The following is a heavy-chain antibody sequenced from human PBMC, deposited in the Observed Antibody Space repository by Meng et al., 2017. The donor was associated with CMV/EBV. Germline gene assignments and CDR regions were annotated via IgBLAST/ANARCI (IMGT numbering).Heavy chain of an antibody. Sequence: SETLSLTCSVSGDSVTSGRYFWSWLRQPPGKGLEWIGYVYYTGKTNYNSSPKSRVTISLDTSQKQFSLKLKSVTAADTAVYYCARGNYQYYAMDVWGQGTTVTVSS. V-gene: IGHV4-61*01. J-gene: IGHJ6*02. CDR3: ARGNYQYYAMDV. CDR1: GDSVTSGRYF. CDR2: VYYTGKT.